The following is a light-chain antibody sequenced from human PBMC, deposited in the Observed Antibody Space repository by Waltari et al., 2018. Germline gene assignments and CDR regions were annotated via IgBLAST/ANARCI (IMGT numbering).Light chain of an antibody. Sequence: IQMTQSPSSLSASVGDSVTVTCRASQVINKELSWYQQKPGKAPTLLIYTASSLQTGVSSRFSGSGSGTDFTLTISSLQPEDFATYYCQQDYTTPFTFGPGTKLDIK. CDR3: QQDYTTPFT. CDR2: TAS. CDR1: QVINKE. J-gene: IGKJ3*01. V-gene: IGKV1-6*02.